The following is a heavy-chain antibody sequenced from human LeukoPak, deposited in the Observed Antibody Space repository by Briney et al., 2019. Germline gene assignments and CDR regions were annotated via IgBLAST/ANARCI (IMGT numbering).Heavy chain of an antibody. CDR3: ARYCSSASCSEEDDY. CDR1: GYTFTDYY. D-gene: IGHD2-2*01. Sequence: RASVTVSCKASGYTFTDYYIHWVRQAPGQGLEWMGWINPNSGDTNYAQKFQGRVTMTRDTSISTAYMELSSLRSDDTAVYYCARYCSSASCSEEDDYWGQGTLVTVSS. CDR2: INPNSGDT. V-gene: IGHV1-2*02. J-gene: IGHJ4*02.